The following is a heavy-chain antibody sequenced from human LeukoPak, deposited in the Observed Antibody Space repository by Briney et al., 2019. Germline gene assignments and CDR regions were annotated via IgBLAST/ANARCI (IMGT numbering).Heavy chain of an antibody. V-gene: IGHV3-23*01. CDR1: GFRFTGYS. CDR3: VKDRPCDTCMPMDA. D-gene: IGHD2-2*01. J-gene: IGHJ6*02. Sequence: GGALRLSCAASGFRFTGYSKSWVRQAPGKGREWVAGLCRSGEYTYYADTVKGRFTISRYNSKDTVSLQMTSLRAQDSAIYYCVKDRPCDTCMPMDAWGQGTTVTVSS. CDR2: LCRSGEYT.